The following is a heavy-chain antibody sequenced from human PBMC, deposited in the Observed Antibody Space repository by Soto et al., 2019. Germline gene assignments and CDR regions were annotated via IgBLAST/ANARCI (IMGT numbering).Heavy chain of an antibody. V-gene: IGHV2-5*01. CDR1: GFSLSSTRMA. Sequence: QITLKESGPTLVKPTQPLTLTCTFSGFSLSSTRMAVGWIRQPPGKALEWLALIYWNDDKRYSPFLKSRLTITKDTSKNQVVLTLSNMDPVDTARYYCAPIVVAGIGYYSDYWGQGTRVTVSS. J-gene: IGHJ4*02. D-gene: IGHD6-19*01. CDR2: IYWNDDK. CDR3: APIVVAGIGYYSDY.